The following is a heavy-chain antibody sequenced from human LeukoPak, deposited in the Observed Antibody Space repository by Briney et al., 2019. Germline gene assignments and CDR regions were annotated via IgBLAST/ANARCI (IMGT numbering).Heavy chain of an antibody. CDR3: ARYSSRRDYYYGMDV. V-gene: IGHV1-18*01. CDR2: ISAYNGNT. D-gene: IGHD6-13*01. CDR1: GSTFTSYG. J-gene: IGHJ6*02. Sequence: GASVKLSCNASGSTFTSYGISRVRQAPGQGLEWMGWISAYNGNTNYAQKLQGRVTMTTDTSTSTAYMELRSLRSDDTAVYYCARYSSRRDYYYGMDVWGQGTTVTVSS.